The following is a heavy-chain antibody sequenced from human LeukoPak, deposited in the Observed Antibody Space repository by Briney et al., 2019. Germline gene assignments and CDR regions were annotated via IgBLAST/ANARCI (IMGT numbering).Heavy chain of an antibody. D-gene: IGHD6-19*01. Sequence: ASVKVSCKASGYTFTSYGISWVRQAPGQGLEWMGWISAYNGNTNYAQKLQGRVTMTTDTSTSTAYMELRSLRSDDTAVYYCARGKRSYSSGWAFDYWGQGTLVTVSS. J-gene: IGHJ4*02. CDR3: ARGKRSYSSGWAFDY. V-gene: IGHV1-18*01. CDR2: ISAYNGNT. CDR1: GYTFTSYG.